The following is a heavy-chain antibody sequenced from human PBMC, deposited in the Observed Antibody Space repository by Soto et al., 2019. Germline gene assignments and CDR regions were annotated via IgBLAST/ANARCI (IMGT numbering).Heavy chain of an antibody. CDR2: ISGSGGST. Sequence: EVQLLESGGGLVQPGGSLRLSCAASGFTFSSYAMSWVRQAPGKGLEWVSAISGSGGSTYYADSVKGRFTISRDNSKNTLYLQMNSLRAEDTAVYYCAKGDSSSPARDYYYGMDVWGHGTTVTVSS. CDR1: GFTFSSYA. D-gene: IGHD6-6*01. CDR3: AKGDSSSPARDYYYGMDV. J-gene: IGHJ6*02. V-gene: IGHV3-23*01.